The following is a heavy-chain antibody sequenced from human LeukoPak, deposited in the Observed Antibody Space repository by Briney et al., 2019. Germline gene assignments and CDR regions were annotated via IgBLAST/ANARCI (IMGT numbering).Heavy chain of an antibody. CDR1: GGSFSGYY. Sequence: SETLSLTCAVYGGSFSGYYWSLIRQPPGKGLEWIGEINHSGSTNYNPSLKSRVTISVDTSKNQFSLKLSSVTAADTAVYYCARASSRYSSGWYRYWGQGTLVTVSS. J-gene: IGHJ4*02. D-gene: IGHD6-19*01. CDR2: INHSGST. CDR3: ARASSRYSSGWYRY. V-gene: IGHV4-34*01.